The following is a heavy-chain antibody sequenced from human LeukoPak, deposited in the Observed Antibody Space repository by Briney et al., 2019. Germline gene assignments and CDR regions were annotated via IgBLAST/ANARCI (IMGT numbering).Heavy chain of an antibody. J-gene: IGHJ3*02. V-gene: IGHV5-51*01. D-gene: IGHD3-22*01. CDR2: IYPGDSDT. CDR3: ARKRLSGYPIDAFDI. CDR1: GYSFTSYW. Sequence: GESLKISCKGSGYSFTSYWIGWERQMPGKGLEWMGIIYPGDSDTRYSPSFQGQVTISADKSISTAYLQWSSLKASDTAMYYCARKRLSGYPIDAFDIWGQGTMVTVSS.